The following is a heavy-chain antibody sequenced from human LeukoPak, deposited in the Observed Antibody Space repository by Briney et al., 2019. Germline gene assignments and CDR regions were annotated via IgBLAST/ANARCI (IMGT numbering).Heavy chain of an antibody. CDR3: ARDQDDYGDYWYFDL. CDR2: ISGISGSI. J-gene: IGHJ2*01. CDR1: GFTFRDYN. V-gene: IGHV3-21*01. D-gene: IGHD4-17*01. Sequence: GGSLRLSCEASGFTFRDYNMAWVRQAPGKGLIWVSSISGISGSISYADSVRGRFTISRDNAKNSLYLQMNRLRAEDTAVYYCARDQDDYGDYWYFDLWGRGTLVTVSS.